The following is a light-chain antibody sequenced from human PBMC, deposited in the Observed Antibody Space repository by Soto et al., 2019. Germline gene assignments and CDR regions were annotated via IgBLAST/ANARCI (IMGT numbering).Light chain of an antibody. CDR3: CSYAGGGSYV. V-gene: IGLV2-23*01. CDR2: EGS. Sequence: QSALTQPASVSGSPGQSITISCTGSSSDVGSYNFVSWYQQHPGKAPKLMIYEGSKRPSGVSNRFSGSKSGNTASLTISGLQAEDEADYYCCSYAGGGSYVFGPGTKVTVL. J-gene: IGLJ1*01. CDR1: SSDVGSYNF.